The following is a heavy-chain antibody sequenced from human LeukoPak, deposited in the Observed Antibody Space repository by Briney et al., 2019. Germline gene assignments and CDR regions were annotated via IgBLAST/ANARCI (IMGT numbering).Heavy chain of an antibody. V-gene: IGHV3-23*01. CDR3: AKVGVAGSSYYFDY. Sequence: GGSLRLSCAASGFTLRSYAMSWVRPAPGKGLEWVSLISGTGGSTYYADSVKGRFTISRDNSQNTLYLQMNSLRAEDTAVYFCAKVGVAGSSYYFDYWGQGTLVTVSS. CDR2: ISGTGGST. J-gene: IGHJ4*02. D-gene: IGHD6-19*01. CDR1: GFTLRSYA.